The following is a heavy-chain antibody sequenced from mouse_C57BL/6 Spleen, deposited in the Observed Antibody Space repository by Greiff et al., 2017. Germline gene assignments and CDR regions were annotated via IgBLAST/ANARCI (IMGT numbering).Heavy chain of an antibody. J-gene: IGHJ1*03. CDR1: GFTFSDFY. V-gene: IGHV7-1*01. Sequence: DVMLVESGGGLVQSGRSLRLSCATSGFTFSDFYMEWVRQAPGKGLEWIAASRNKANDYTTEYSASVKGRFIVSRDTSQSILYLQMNALRAEDTAIYCGARDGLGLPGYFDVWGTGTTVTVSS. CDR2: SRNKANDYTT. D-gene: IGHD4-1*01. CDR3: ARDGLGLPGYFDV.